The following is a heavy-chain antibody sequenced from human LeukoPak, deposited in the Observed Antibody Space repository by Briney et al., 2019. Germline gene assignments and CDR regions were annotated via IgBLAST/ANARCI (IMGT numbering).Heavy chain of an antibody. V-gene: IGHV5-10-1*01. CDR3: ARRARDGMDV. Sequence: GESLKISCKGSGYSFTRYWIGWVRQMPGKGLEWMGRIDPSDSYTNYSPSFQGHVTISADKSISTAYLQWSSLKASDTAMYYCARRARDGMDVWGKGTTVTVSS. J-gene: IGHJ6*04. CDR1: GYSFTRYW. CDR2: IDPSDSYT.